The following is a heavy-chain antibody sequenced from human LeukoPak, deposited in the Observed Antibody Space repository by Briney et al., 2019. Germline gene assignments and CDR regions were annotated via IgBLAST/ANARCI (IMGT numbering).Heavy chain of an antibody. J-gene: IGHJ5*02. D-gene: IGHD3-10*01. V-gene: IGHV3-7*01. CDR2: IKQDGSEK. CDR1: GFTFSSYW. Sequence: PGGSLRLSCAASGFTFSSYWMSWVRQAPGKGLEWVANIKQDGSEKYYVDSMKGRFTISRDNAKNSLYLQMNSLRAEDTAVYYCARDGSGVRGVEGWFDPWGQGTLVTVSS. CDR3: ARDGSGVRGVEGWFDP.